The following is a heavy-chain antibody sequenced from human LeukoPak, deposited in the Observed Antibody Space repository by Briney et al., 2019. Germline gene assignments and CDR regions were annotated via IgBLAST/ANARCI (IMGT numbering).Heavy chain of an antibody. CDR3: AREPTGSYSFDF. CDR1: GDSISSGGYY. J-gene: IGHJ4*02. Sequence: SGTLSLTCAVSGDSISSGGYYWSWIRQHPGKGLEWIGYIYNSGSTYYNPSLKSRVTISIDTSKRQFSLKLTSVTAADTAVYYCAREPTGSYSFDFWGQGTLVTVSS. CDR2: IYNSGST. V-gene: IGHV4-31*11. D-gene: IGHD1-26*01.